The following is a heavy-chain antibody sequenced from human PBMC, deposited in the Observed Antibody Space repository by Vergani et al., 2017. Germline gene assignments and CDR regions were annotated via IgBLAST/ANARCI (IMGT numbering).Heavy chain of an antibody. CDR2: IYWDDDK. CDR1: GFSLSTSGVG. J-gene: IGHJ3*02. CDR3: AHRRVGATGGAFDI. Sequence: QITLKESGPTLVKPTQPLTLTCTFSGFSLSTSGVGVGWIRQPPGKALECLALIYWDDDKRYSPSLKSRLTITKDTSKNQVVLTMTHMDPVDTATYYCAHRRVGATGGAFDIWGQGTMVTVSS. V-gene: IGHV2-5*02. D-gene: IGHD1-26*01.